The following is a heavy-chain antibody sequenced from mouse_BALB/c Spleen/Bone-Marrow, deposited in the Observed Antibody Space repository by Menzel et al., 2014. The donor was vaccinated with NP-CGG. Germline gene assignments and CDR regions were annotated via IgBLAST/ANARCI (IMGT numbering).Heavy chain of an antibody. CDR2: INPYNDGT. CDR1: GYTFTSYV. V-gene: IGHV1-14*01. D-gene: IGHD2-2*01. CDR3: ARSHYGYDWYFDV. Sequence: QLQQSGPELVKPGASVKMSCKASGYTFTSYVMHWVKQKPGQGLEWIGNINPYNDGTKYNEKFKGKATLTSDKSSSTAYMELSSLTSEDSAVYYCARSHYGYDWYFDVWGAGTTVTVSS. J-gene: IGHJ1*01.